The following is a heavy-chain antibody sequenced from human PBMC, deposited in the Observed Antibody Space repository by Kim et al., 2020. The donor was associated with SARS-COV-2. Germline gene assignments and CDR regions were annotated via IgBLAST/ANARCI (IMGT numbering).Heavy chain of an antibody. V-gene: IGHV3-33*01. CDR3: ATLYYDSSGYRDY. D-gene: IGHD3-22*01. Sequence: YADSVKGRFTISRDNSKNTLYLQMNSLRAEDTAVYYCATLYYDSSGYRDYWGQGTLVTVSS. J-gene: IGHJ4*02.